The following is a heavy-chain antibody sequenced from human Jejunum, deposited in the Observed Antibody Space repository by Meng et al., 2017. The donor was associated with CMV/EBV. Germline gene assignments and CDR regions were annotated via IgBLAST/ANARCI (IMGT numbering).Heavy chain of an antibody. CDR1: GYIFSSYG. J-gene: IGHJ4*02. CDR2: ISTYNGNT. CDR3: ARGGYYDSSGYFDY. Sequence: SGYIFSSYGISWVRQAPGQGLEWMGWISTYNGNTNYAQKFQGRVTMTTDTSTSTAYMELRSLRSDDTAVYNCARGGYYDSSGYFDYWGQGTLVTVSS. V-gene: IGHV1-18*01. D-gene: IGHD3-22*01.